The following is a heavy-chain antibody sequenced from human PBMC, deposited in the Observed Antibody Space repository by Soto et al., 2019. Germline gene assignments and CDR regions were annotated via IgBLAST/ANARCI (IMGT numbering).Heavy chain of an antibody. J-gene: IGHJ4*02. V-gene: IGHV2-5*02. Sequence: QITLKESDPTLVKPTQTLTLTCTFSGFSLSTSGVGVGWIRQPPGKALEWLAVVYWDDTKHYSPSLKSRLTITKDTSTNQVVLTMSNMVPVDTATYFCAHKGYGDYPLDYWGQGTLVTVSS. CDR2: VYWDDTK. CDR1: GFSLSTSGVG. CDR3: AHKGYGDYPLDY. D-gene: IGHD4-17*01.